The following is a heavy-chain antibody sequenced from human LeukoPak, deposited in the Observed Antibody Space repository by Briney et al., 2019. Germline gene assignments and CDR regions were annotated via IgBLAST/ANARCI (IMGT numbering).Heavy chain of an antibody. CDR2: INPSGGST. Sequence: ASVKVSCKASGYTFTSYYMHWVRQAPGQGLEWMGTINPSGGSTSYAQKFQGRVTMTRDTSTSTVYMELSSLRSEDTAVYYCARKDSVSRGLYYYYYGMDVWGQGTTVTVSS. V-gene: IGHV1-46*01. CDR1: GYTFTSYY. CDR3: ARKDSVSRGLYYYYYGMDV. D-gene: IGHD3-10*01. J-gene: IGHJ6*02.